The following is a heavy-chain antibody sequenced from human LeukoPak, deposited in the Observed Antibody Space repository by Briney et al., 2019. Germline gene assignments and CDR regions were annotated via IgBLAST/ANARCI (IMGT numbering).Heavy chain of an antibody. CDR2: IYYSGST. CDR1: GGSISSSSYY. Sequence: SETLSLTCPVSGGSISSSSYYWGWIRQPPGKGLEWIGSIYYSGSTYYNPSLKSRVTISVDTSKNQFSLKLSSVTAADTAVYYCARRVSNWNDYYFDYWGQGTLVTVSS. D-gene: IGHD1-20*01. J-gene: IGHJ4*02. CDR3: ARRVSNWNDYYFDY. V-gene: IGHV4-39*01.